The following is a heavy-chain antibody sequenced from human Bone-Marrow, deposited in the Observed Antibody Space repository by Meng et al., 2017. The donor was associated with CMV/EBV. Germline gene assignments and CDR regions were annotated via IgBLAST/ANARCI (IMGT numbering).Heavy chain of an antibody. CDR2: INPKSGGT. J-gene: IGHJ4*02. CDR3: ARDHGDY. V-gene: IGHV1-2*02. Sequence: ASVKVSCKASGYTLTDYYMHWVRQAPGQGLEWMGWINPKSGGTKYAQKFQGRVTMTKDTSISTAYMALSRLRSDDTAVYYCARDHGDYWGQGTLVTVSS. CDR1: GYTLTDYY.